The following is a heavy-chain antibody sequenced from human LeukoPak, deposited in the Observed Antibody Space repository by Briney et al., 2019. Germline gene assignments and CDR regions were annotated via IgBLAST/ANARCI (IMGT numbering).Heavy chain of an antibody. CDR2: ISSSSSYI. J-gene: IGHJ6*03. V-gene: IGHV3-21*01. Sequence: GGSLRLFCAASGFTFSSYTMNWVRQAPGKGLEGVSSISSSSSYIYYADSVKGRFTISRDNVKNSLYLQMNSLRAEDTAVYYCAVVRGVIWSVFMDVWGKGTTVTISS. D-gene: IGHD3-10*01. CDR1: GFTFSSYT. CDR3: AVVRGVIWSVFMDV.